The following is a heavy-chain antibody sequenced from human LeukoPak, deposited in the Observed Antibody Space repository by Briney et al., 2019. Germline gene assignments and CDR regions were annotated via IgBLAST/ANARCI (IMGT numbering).Heavy chain of an antibody. CDR2: IIPILGIA. CDR1: GGTFSSYA. V-gene: IGHV1-69*04. J-gene: IGHJ4*02. CDR3: ARSYDSSGYLNY. Sequence: SVKVSCKASGGTFSSYAISWVRQAPGQGLEWMGRIIPILGIANYAQKFQGRVTITADKPTSTAYMELSSLRSEDTAVYYCARSYDSSGYLNYWGQGTLVTVSS. D-gene: IGHD3-22*01.